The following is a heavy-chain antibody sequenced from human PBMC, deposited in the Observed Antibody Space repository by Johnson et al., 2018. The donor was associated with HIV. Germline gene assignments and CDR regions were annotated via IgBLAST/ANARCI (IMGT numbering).Heavy chain of an antibody. Sequence: QVQLVESGGGVVQPGRSLRLSCAASGFTFSSYGMHWVRQAPGKGLEWVAVISYDGSNKYYADSMKGRFTISRDNSKNTLYLQMNSLRAEDTAVYYCARDSNRYAFDIWGQGTMVTVSS. D-gene: IGHD2-8*01. CDR3: ARDSNRYAFDI. CDR2: ISYDGSNK. J-gene: IGHJ3*02. CDR1: GFTFSSYG. V-gene: IGHV3-30*03.